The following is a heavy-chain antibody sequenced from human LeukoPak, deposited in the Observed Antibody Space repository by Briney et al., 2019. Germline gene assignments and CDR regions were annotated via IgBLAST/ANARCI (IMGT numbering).Heavy chain of an antibody. V-gene: IGHV1-46*01. Sequence: GASVKVSCKASEYTFTINYIHWVRQAPGQGLEWMGMIYPRDGSTSYAQKFQGRVTVTRDTSTSTVHMELSGLRSEDTAVYYCARDQEGFDYWGQGTLVTVSS. CDR2: IYPRDGST. CDR1: EYTFTINY. J-gene: IGHJ4*02. CDR3: ARDQEGFDY.